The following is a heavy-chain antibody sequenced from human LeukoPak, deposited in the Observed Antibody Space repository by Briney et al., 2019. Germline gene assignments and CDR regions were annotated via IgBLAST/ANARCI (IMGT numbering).Heavy chain of an antibody. J-gene: IGHJ4*02. CDR2: IYSGGST. CDR3: ARTGGSSEYYFDY. Sequence: GGSLRLSCAASGFTVSSNYMSWVRQAPGKGLEWVSVIYSGGSTYYADSVKGRFTISRDNSKNTLYLQMNSLRPEDTAVYYCARTGGSSEYYFDYWGQGTLVTVSS. V-gene: IGHV3-53*01. D-gene: IGHD2-15*01. CDR1: GFTVSSNY.